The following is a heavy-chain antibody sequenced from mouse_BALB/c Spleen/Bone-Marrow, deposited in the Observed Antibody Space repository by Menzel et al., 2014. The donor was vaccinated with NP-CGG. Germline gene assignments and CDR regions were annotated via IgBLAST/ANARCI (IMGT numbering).Heavy chain of an antibody. D-gene: IGHD2-3*01. Sequence: AQLQQSGAEPVKPGAPVKLSCKASGYTFTSYWMNWVKQRPGRGLEWIGRIDPSDSETHYNQKFKDKATLTVDKSSSTAYIQLSSLTSEDSAVYYCARALGDGYYYAMDYWGQGTSVTVSS. CDR3: ARALGDGYYYAMDY. J-gene: IGHJ4*01. CDR2: IDPSDSET. V-gene: IGHV1-69*02. CDR1: GYTFTSYW.